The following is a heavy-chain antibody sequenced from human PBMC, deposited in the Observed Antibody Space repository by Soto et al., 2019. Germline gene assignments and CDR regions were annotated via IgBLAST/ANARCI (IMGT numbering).Heavy chain of an antibody. Sequence: AGKVSCTASGFTFTSSAVQWVRQARGQRIEWIGWIVVGSGNTNYAQKFQERVTITRDMSTSTAYMELSSLRSEDTAVYYCAAGHYYDSSGYYLGYYYYGMDVWGQGTTVTVSS. CDR2: IVVGSGNT. CDR1: GFTFTSSA. D-gene: IGHD3-22*01. J-gene: IGHJ6*02. CDR3: AAGHYYDSSGYYLGYYYYGMDV. V-gene: IGHV1-58*01.